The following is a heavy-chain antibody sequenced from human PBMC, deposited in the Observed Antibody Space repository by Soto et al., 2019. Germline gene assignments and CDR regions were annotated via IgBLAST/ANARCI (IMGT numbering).Heavy chain of an antibody. D-gene: IGHD5-12*01. CDR3: VSGHSRYGNFER. Sequence: GGSLRLACAASGFTFSTHWMHWIRQVPGKGLEWVSRINCYARHTNYADSVKGRFTISRDKAKNTLYLQLNSLRAEDTAVYDWVSGHSRYGNFERRGQRTRVTV. CDR1: GFTFSTHW. CDR2: INCYARHT. J-gene: IGHJ4*02. V-gene: IGHV3-74*01.